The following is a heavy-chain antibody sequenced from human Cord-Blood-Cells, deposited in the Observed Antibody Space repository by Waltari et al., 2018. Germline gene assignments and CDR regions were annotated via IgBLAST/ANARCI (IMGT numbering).Heavy chain of an antibody. CDR1: GGSISSSSYY. V-gene: IGHV4-39*01. CDR2: IYYSGST. J-gene: IGHJ3*02. D-gene: IGHD6-6*01. Sequence: QLQLQESGPGLVKPSETLSLTCTVSGGSISSSSYYWGLIRQPPGKGLEWIGSIYYSGSTYYNPALKSRVTISVDTSKNQFSLKLSSVTAADTAVYYCARRQIAARDDAFDIWGQGTMVTVSS. CDR3: ARRQIAARDDAFDI.